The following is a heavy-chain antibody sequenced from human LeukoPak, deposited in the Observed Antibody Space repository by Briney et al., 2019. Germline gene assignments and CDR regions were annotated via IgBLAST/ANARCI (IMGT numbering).Heavy chain of an antibody. D-gene: IGHD6-19*01. CDR2: MYLGGTT. CDR1: GGSISSLNL. CDR3: AGLEGRYSTGWFYFFDY. Sequence: PSETLSLTCIVSGGSISSLNLWSWLRQPPGKGLEWIGEMYLGGTTNFNPSLKSRVTILIDKSKNQLSLQLTSVTAADTAVYYCAGLEGRYSTGWFYFFDYWGQGALVTVSS. V-gene: IGHV4-4*02. J-gene: IGHJ4*02.